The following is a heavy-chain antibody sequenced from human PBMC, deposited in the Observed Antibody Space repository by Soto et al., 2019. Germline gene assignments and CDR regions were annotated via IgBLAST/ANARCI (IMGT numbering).Heavy chain of an antibody. CDR1: GFTFSSYG. Sequence: PGGSLRLSCAASGFTFSSYGMAWVRQAPGKGLVWVSPISFDGSPTTYGGSVKGRFKISRDNAKNTLYLQTNSLRAEDRAVYYCARGGAHTAMANEYWGQGALVTVSS. CDR2: ISFDGSPT. J-gene: IGHJ4*02. V-gene: IGHV3-74*01. D-gene: IGHD5-18*01. CDR3: ARGGAHTAMANEY.